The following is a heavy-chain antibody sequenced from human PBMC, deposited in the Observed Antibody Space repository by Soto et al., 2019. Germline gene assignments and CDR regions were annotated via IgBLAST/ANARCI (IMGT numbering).Heavy chain of an antibody. CDR3: ARHVRGAVTMNWFDP. V-gene: IGHV4-39*01. J-gene: IGHJ5*02. CDR1: GGSIISSNFY. CDR2: VEYGGST. D-gene: IGHD3-10*02. Sequence: SETLALTCTVSGGSIISSNFYWGWIRQPPGKGLEWIGSVEYGGSTYDNPSLKSRVTLSADTSKNQFSLKLTSVTAADTAIYYCARHVRGAVTMNWFDPWGHGTLVTVSS.